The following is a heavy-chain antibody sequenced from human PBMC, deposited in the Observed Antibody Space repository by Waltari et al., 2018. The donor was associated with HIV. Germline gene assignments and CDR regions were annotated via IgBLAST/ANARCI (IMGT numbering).Heavy chain of an antibody. CDR3: ARGPQDYPKYYFDY. J-gene: IGHJ4*02. D-gene: IGHD4-17*01. Sequence: QVQLVQSGAEVKKPGASVKVSSKASGYTFTSYDINWVRQATGQGLEWLGWMNPNSGNTGYARRFQGRVTMTRNTSRSTAYMELSSLRSEDTAVYFCARGPQDYPKYYFDYWGQGTLVTVSS. CDR2: MNPNSGNT. CDR1: GYTFTSYD. V-gene: IGHV1-8*01.